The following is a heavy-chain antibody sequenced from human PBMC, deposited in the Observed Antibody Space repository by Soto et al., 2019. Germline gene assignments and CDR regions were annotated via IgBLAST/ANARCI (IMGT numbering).Heavy chain of an antibody. J-gene: IGHJ6*02. CDR2: ISGYNGNT. Sequence: QVQLVESGAEVKKPGASVKVSCKASGYTFTNYGISWVRQAPGQGLEWMGWISGYNGNTKYAQKFQGRVTMTTDTPTNTAYMDLRSLRSDDTAVYYCAREREYYYDRSGTYYYLYGMVVWGLGTMVTVP. CDR3: AREREYYYDRSGTYYYLYGMVV. CDR1: GYTFTNYG. D-gene: IGHD3-22*01. V-gene: IGHV1-18*04.